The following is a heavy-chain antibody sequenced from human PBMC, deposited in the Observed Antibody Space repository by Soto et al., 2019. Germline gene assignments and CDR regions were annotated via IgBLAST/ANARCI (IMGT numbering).Heavy chain of an antibody. CDR3: ARAKYSDLLLDPPNPVDI. D-gene: IGHD3-9*01. Sequence: EVQLVESGGGLVQPGGSLRLSCAASGFTFSSYWMHWVRQAPGKGLVWVSRINSDGSSTSYADSVKGRFTISRDNAKNTLYLQMSSLRAEDTAVYYCARAKYSDLLLDPPNPVDIWGQGTMVTVSS. CDR1: GFTFSSYW. J-gene: IGHJ3*02. V-gene: IGHV3-74*01. CDR2: INSDGSST.